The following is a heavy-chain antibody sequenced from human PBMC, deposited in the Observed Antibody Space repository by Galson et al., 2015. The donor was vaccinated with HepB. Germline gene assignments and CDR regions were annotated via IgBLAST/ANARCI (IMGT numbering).Heavy chain of an antibody. D-gene: IGHD2-15*01. CDR2: ISGSGSTI. V-gene: IGHV3-48*03. CDR1: GFTFSSYE. Sequence: LRLSCAASGFTFSSYEMNWVRQAPGKGLEWVSYISGSGSTIYYADSVKGRFTISRDNAKNSLYLQMNSLRAEDTAVYYCARDKWRSSAFDIWGQGTMVTVSS. J-gene: IGHJ3*02. CDR3: ARDKWRSSAFDI.